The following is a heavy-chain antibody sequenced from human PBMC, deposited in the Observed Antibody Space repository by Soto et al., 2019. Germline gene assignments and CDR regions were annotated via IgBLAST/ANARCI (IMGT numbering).Heavy chain of an antibody. D-gene: IGHD2-15*01. CDR1: GGSISSGGYY. CDR2: IYYSGST. CDR3: AREIVVVVAATYRYYYMDV. Sequence: SETLSLTRTASGGSISSGGYYWSWIRQHPGKGLEWIGYIYYSGSTYYNPSLKSRVTISVDTSKNQFSLKLSSVTAADTAVYYCAREIVVVVAATYRYYYMDVWGKGTTVTVSS. J-gene: IGHJ6*03. V-gene: IGHV4-31*03.